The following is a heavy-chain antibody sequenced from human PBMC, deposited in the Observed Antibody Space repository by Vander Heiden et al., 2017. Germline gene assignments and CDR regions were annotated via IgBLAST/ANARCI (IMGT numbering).Heavy chain of an antibody. J-gene: IGHJ6*02. CDR2: ISYDGSNK. Sequence: QVQLVESGGGVVQPGRSLSLSCAASGFPFSRYAMHWVRQAPGKGLEWVAVISYDGSNKYYADSVKGRFTISRDNSKNTLYLQMNSLRAEDTAVYYCARGGSSSWSLNYYYYGMDVWGQGTTVTVSS. D-gene: IGHD6-13*01. V-gene: IGHV3-30*04. CDR3: ARGGSSSWSLNYYYYGMDV. CDR1: GFPFSRYA.